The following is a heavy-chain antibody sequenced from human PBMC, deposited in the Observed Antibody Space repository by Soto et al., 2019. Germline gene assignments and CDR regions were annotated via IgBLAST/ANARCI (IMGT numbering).Heavy chain of an antibody. D-gene: IGHD2-15*01. V-gene: IGHV1-69*08. CDR3: ARESLNIVLDCSGGSCYRGGAFDI. Sequence: QVQLVQSGAEVKKPGSSVKVSCKASGGTFSSYTISWVRQAPGQGLEWMGRIIPILGIANYAQKFQGRVTITADKSTSTAYMELRSLRSEDTAVYYCARESLNIVLDCSGGSCYRGGAFDIWGQGTMVTVSS. J-gene: IGHJ3*02. CDR2: IIPILGIA. CDR1: GGTFSSYT.